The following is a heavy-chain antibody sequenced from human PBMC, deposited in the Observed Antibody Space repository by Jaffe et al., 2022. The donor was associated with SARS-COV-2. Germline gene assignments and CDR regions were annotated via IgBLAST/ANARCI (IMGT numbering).Heavy chain of an antibody. Sequence: EVQLLESGGGLVQPGGSLRLSCAASGFTFSSYAMTWVRQAPGKGLEWVSTVKGSGAGTFYADSVKGRFTISRDNSNNTLYLQMNSLRAEDTAVYYCAKSPIGYRWSYDNWGQGTLVTVSS. CDR3: AKSPIGYRWSYDN. V-gene: IGHV3-23*01. CDR2: VKGSGAGT. J-gene: IGHJ4*02. D-gene: IGHD1-26*01. CDR1: GFTFSSYA.